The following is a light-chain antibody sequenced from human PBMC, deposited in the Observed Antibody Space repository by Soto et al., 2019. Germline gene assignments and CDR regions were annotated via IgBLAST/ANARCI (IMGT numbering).Light chain of an antibody. J-gene: IGKJ2*01. CDR2: DAS. CDR1: QDISNY. V-gene: IGKV1-33*01. CDR3: QQYDNLPYT. Sequence: DLQMTQSPSSLSASVGDRVTITCQASQDISNYLNWYQQKPGKDPKLLIYDASNLETGVPSRFSGSGSGTDFTFTISSLQPEDIATYYCQQYDNLPYTCGQGTKLEIK.